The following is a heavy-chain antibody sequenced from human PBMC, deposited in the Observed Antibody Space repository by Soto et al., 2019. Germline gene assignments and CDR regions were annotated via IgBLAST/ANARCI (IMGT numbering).Heavy chain of an antibody. CDR2: IIPIFGTA. Sequence: QVQLVQSGAEVKKPGSSVKVSCKASGGTFSSYAISWVRQAPGQGLEWMGGIIPIFGTANYAQKFQGRVTITADESTSPAYMELSSLRSEDTAVYYCARFYYGSGRYWVGYYGMDVWGQGTTVTVSS. J-gene: IGHJ6*02. V-gene: IGHV1-69*12. CDR3: ARFYYGSGRYWVGYYGMDV. CDR1: GGTFSSYA. D-gene: IGHD3-10*01.